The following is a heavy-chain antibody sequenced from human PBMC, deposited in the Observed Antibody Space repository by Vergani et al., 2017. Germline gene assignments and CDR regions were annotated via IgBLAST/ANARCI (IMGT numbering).Heavy chain of an antibody. CDR1: GFTFSSYA. V-gene: IGHV3-30-3*01. CDR3: ARDGVEDYGXGSWGGRLGYYMDV. D-gene: IGHD3-10*01. Sequence: QVQLVESGGGVVQPGRSLRLSCAASGFTFSSYAMHWVRQAPGKGLEWVAVISYDGSNKYYADPVKGRFTISRDNSKNTLYLQMNSLRAEDTAVYYCARDGVEDYGXGSWGGRLGYYMDVWGKGTTVTVSS. J-gene: IGHJ6*03. CDR2: ISYDGSNK.